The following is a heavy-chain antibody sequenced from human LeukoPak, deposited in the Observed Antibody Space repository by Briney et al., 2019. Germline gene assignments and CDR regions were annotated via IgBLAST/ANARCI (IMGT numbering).Heavy chain of an antibody. J-gene: IGHJ3*02. D-gene: IGHD3-10*01. CDR3: TTDLGITMVRGVIGVAFDI. CDR1: GFTFSNAW. Sequence: GGSLRLSCAASGFTFSNAWMTWVRQAPGKGLEWVGRIKGKTDGGTTDYAAPVKGRFTISRDDSQNTLYLQMNSLKTEDTAVYYCTTDLGITMVRGVIGVAFDIWGQGTMVTV. CDR2: IKGKTDGGTT. V-gene: IGHV3-15*01.